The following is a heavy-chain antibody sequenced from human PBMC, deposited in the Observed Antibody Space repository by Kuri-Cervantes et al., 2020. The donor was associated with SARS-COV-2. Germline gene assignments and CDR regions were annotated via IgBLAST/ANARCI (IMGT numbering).Heavy chain of an antibody. CDR1: GFTFDDYT. V-gene: IGHV3-43*01. Sequence: GESLKISCAASGFTFDDYTMHWVRQAPGKGLEWVSLISWDGGSTYYADSVKGRFTISRDNSKNTLYLQMNSLRAEDTAVYYCARDSGMIVVVIGAFDIWGQGTMVTVSS. CDR3: ARDSGMIVVVIGAFDI. CDR2: ISWDGGST. D-gene: IGHD3-22*01. J-gene: IGHJ3*02.